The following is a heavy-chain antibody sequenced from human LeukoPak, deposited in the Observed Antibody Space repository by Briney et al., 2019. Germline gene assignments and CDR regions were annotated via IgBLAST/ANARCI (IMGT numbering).Heavy chain of an antibody. V-gene: IGHV3-48*03. Sequence: QPGGSLRLSCAASGFTFSTYEMNWVRQAPGKGLEWVSYINSGGSTVYYADSVKGRFTISRDNAKNSLHLQMDSLRGEDTAVYYCARDPPRGRVVDAFDIWGQGTMVTVSS. CDR2: INSGGSTV. CDR3: ARDPPRGRVVDAFDI. J-gene: IGHJ3*02. CDR1: GFTFSTYE. D-gene: IGHD3-10*01.